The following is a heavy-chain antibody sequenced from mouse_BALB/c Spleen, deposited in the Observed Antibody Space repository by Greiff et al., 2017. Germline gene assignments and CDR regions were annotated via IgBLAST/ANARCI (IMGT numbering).Heavy chain of an antibody. CDR1: GYTFTSYW. J-gene: IGHJ3*01. Sequence: VQVVESGAELAKPGASVKMSCKASGYTFTSYWMHWVKQRPGQGLEWIGYINPSTGYTEYNQKFKDKATLTADKSSSTAYMQLSSLTSEDSAVYYCARRITPGAWFAYWGQGTLVTVSA. CDR2: INPSTGYT. V-gene: IGHV1-7*01. CDR3: ARRITPGAWFAY. D-gene: IGHD1-1*01.